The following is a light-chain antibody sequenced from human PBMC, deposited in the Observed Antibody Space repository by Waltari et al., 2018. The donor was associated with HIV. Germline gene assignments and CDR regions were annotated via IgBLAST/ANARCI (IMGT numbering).Light chain of an antibody. CDR1: DSDFGLYNF. V-gene: IGLV2-14*01. CDR3: AYYTADDTVL. J-gene: IGLJ2*01. Sequence: SDLTQPASVSGFLGQSITISCTGGDSDFGLYNFISWYQQQPGKVPKLLLYEVDTRASGIPGRFSGSKSGNTASLTITGLQIEDEGLYYCAYYTADDTVLFGGGTTVTVL. CDR2: EVD.